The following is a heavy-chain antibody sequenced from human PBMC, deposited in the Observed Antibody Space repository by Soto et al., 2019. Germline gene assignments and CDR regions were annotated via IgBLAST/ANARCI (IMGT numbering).Heavy chain of an antibody. D-gene: IGHD2-2*02. Sequence: QVQLQQWGAGLLKPSETLSLTCAVYGGSFSGYYWSWIRQPPGKGLEWIGEINHSGSTNYNPSLKVRVTISVATSKNPFSLKLSSVTAADTAVYYFASSYCSSTSCHNPDYYYDMDVWGQGTTVTVSS. V-gene: IGHV4-34*01. CDR3: ASSYCSSTSCHNPDYYYDMDV. CDR1: GGSFSGYY. CDR2: INHSGST. J-gene: IGHJ6*02.